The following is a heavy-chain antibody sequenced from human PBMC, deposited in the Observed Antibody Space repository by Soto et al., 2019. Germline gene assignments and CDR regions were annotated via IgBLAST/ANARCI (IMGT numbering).Heavy chain of an antibody. CDR1: GGSISSSDYY. Sequence: QVPLQEPGPGLMKPSQTLSLTCTVSGGSISSSDYYWSWIRQHPGKGLEWMGYIYNSGSTYYNPSLKSRVTISVDTSKNQSSLKLSSVTAADTAVFYCARGRAATRIDYWGQGTLVTVSS. J-gene: IGHJ4*02. CDR2: IYNSGST. D-gene: IGHD6-25*01. CDR3: ARGRAATRIDY. V-gene: IGHV4-31*03.